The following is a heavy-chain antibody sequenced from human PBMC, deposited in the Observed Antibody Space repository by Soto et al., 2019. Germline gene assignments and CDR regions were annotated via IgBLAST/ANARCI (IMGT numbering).Heavy chain of an antibody. V-gene: IGHV1-18*04. CDR3: ARERGAFSSSWYDDFDY. CDR1: GYTFTSYG. CDR2: ISAYNGNT. Sequence: ASVKVSCKASGYTFTSYGISWVRQAPGQGLEWMGWISAYNGNTNYAQKLQGRVTMTTDTSTSTAYMELRSLRSDDTAVYYCARERGAFSSSWYDDFDYWGQGTRVTVSS. J-gene: IGHJ4*02. D-gene: IGHD6-13*01.